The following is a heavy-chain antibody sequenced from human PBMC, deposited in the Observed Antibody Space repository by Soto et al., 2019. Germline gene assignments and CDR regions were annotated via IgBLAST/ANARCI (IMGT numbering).Heavy chain of an antibody. Sequence: EVQLLESGGGLVQPGGSLTLPCAASGFTFSSYAMSWVRQAPGKGLEWVSGISGSGGRTYYAESVKGRFTISRDNSKNALYLQMVSLRAEDTAVYYCVYVPDYWGQGTLVTVSS. CDR3: VYVPDY. V-gene: IGHV3-23*01. CDR1: GFTFSSYA. J-gene: IGHJ4*02. D-gene: IGHD2-8*01. CDR2: ISGSGGRT.